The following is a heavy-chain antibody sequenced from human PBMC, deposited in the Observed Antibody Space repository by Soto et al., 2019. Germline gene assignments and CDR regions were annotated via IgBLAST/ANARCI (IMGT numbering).Heavy chain of an antibody. CDR2: INHSGST. J-gene: IGHJ4*02. Sequence: SETLSLTCAVYGGCLSGYYWSWIRQPPGKGLEWIGEINHSGSTNYNPSLKSRVTISVDTSKNQFSLKLSSVTAADTAVYYCARKGYCSGGSCHPGRYFDYWGQGTLVTVSS. CDR3: ARKGYCSGGSCHPGRYFDY. V-gene: IGHV4-34*01. D-gene: IGHD2-15*01. CDR1: GGCLSGYY.